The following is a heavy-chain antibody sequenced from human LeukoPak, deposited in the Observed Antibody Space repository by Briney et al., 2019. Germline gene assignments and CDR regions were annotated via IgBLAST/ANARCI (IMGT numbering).Heavy chain of an antibody. V-gene: IGHV3-23*01. CDR2: ISGSGGST. Sequence: GGSLRLSCAASGFTFSSYALSWVRQAPGKGLKWVSGISGSGGSTHYADSVKGRFTISRDKSKNTLYLEMNSLRAEDTAVYYCAKDRDSSSWYLGSCFGDYWGQGTLVTVSS. J-gene: IGHJ4*02. CDR1: GFTFSSYA. D-gene: IGHD6-13*01. CDR3: AKDRDSSSWYLGSCFGDY.